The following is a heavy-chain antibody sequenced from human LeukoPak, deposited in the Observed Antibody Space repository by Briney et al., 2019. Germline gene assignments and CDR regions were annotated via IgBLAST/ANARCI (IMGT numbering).Heavy chain of an antibody. CDR1: GGSISSSSYY. CDR3: ARVDLSSRARSFDY. J-gene: IGHJ4*02. Sequence: PSETLSLTCTVSGGSISSSSYYWGWIRQPPGKGLEWIGRIYTSGSTNYNPSLKSRVTISVDTSKNQFSLKLRSVTAADTAVYYCARVDLSSRARSFDYWGQGTLVTVSS. V-gene: IGHV4-39*07. D-gene: IGHD6-13*01. CDR2: IYTSGST.